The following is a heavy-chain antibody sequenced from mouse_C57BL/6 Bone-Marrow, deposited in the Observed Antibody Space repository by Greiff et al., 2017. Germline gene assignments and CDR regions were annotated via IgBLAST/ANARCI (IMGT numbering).Heavy chain of an antibody. D-gene: IGHD2-1*01. J-gene: IGHJ3*01. CDR3: AKAYGNYSWVAY. Sequence: EVKLVESGGGLVKPGGSLKLSCAASGFTFSDYGMHWVRQAPEKGLEWVAYISSGSSTIYYADTVKGRFTISRDNAKNTLFLQMTSLRSEDTAMYYCAKAYGNYSWVAYWGQGTLVTVSA. CDR1: GFTFSDYG. V-gene: IGHV5-17*01. CDR2: ISSGSSTI.